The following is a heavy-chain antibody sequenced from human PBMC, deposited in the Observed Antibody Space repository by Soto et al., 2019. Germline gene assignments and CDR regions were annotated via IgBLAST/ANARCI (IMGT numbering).Heavy chain of an antibody. CDR2: INSSGGII. D-gene: IGHD3-10*01. J-gene: IGHJ6*02. Sequence: PGGSLRLSCAASGFTFSNYDINWVRQAPGKGPEWISHINSSGGIIYYADSVKGRFTISRDNAKNSLYLQMNSLRGEDTAVYYCAREGSVSSSDYYAYYYGMDVWGQGTTVTVSS. CDR3: AREGSVSSSDYYAYYYGMDV. CDR1: GFTFSNYD. V-gene: IGHV3-48*03.